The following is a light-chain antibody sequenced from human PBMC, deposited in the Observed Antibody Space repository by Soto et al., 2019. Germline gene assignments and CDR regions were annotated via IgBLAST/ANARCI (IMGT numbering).Light chain of an antibody. CDR2: DAS. J-gene: IGKJ5*01. Sequence: EIVLTQSPATLSLSPGERATLSCRASQSVSNYLAWYQQKPGQAPRLLMYDASNRATGIPARFSGSGSGTEFTLTISSLEPEDFAVYYCQQYGSSPITFGQGTRLEIK. CDR3: QQYGSSPIT. V-gene: IGKV3-11*01. CDR1: QSVSNY.